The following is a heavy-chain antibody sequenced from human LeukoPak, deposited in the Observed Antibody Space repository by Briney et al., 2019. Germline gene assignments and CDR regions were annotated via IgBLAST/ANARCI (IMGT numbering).Heavy chain of an antibody. CDR1: GDSITSRNW. D-gene: IGHD5-18*01. Sequence: WETLSLTCAVSGDSITSRNWWTWVRQPPEKGLEWIGEIYHTGSTNYNPSVEGRVTISIDKSKNKFSLMLNSVTAADTALYYCARGMCFDTLFSAFDVWGQGTMVSVSS. CDR3: ARGMCFDTLFSAFDV. J-gene: IGHJ3*01. V-gene: IGHV4-4*02. CDR2: IYHTGST.